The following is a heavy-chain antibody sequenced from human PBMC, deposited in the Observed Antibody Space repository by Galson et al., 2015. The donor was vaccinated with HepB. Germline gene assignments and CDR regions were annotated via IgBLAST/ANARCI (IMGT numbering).Heavy chain of an antibody. CDR2: INAGNGNT. V-gene: IGHV1-3*01. Sequence: SVKVSCKASGYNFTSYAMHWVRQAPGQRLEWMGWINAGNGNTKYSQKFQGRVTITRDTSASTAYMELSSLRSEDTAVYYCARVGITMRVDPWGQGTLVTVSS. CDR3: ARVGITMRVDP. J-gene: IGHJ5*02. D-gene: IGHD3-22*01. CDR1: GYNFTSYA.